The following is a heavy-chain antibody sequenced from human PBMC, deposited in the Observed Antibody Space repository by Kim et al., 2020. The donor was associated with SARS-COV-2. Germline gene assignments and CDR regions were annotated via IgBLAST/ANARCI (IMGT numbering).Heavy chain of an antibody. CDR1: GYTFTSYA. CDR2: INAGNGNT. V-gene: IGHV1-3*01. J-gene: IGHJ4*02. D-gene: IGHD3-10*01. Sequence: ASVKVSCKASGYTFTSYAMHWVRQAPGQRLEWMGWINAGNGNTKYSQKFQGRVTITRDTSASTAYMELSSLRSEDTAVYYCARDMVRGVIIRPTLGYLGQGTLVTVSS. CDR3: ARDMVRGVIIRPTLGY.